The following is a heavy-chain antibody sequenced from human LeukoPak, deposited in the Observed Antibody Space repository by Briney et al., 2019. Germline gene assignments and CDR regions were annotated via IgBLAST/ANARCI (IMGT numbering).Heavy chain of an antibody. Sequence: SETLSLTCTVSGGSISSGCYYWSWIRQPPGKGLEWIVYIYHSGSTYYKSSLKSRVTISVDRSKNQFSLNLSSVTAADTAVYYCASHNDYRSHYWGQGTLVTV. CDR1: GGSISSGCYY. V-gene: IGHV4-30-2*01. CDR3: ASHNDYRSHY. CDR2: IYHSGST. J-gene: IGHJ4*02. D-gene: IGHD4-11*01.